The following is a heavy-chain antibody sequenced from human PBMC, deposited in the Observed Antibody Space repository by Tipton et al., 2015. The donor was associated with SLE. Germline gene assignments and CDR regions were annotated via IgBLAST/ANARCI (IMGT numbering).Heavy chain of an antibody. CDR1: GFTFSSYG. CDR3: VRERHRLREVDSFDI. V-gene: IGHV3-30*19. Sequence: SLRLSCAASGFTFSSYGMHWVRQAPGKGPEWVAVISWHGIAKYYADSVKGRFTFSRDTSKNTLYLHMDNLRSEDTAVYYCVRERHRLREVDSFDIWGQGTLVTVSS. CDR2: ISWHGIAK. D-gene: IGHD3-16*01. J-gene: IGHJ3*02.